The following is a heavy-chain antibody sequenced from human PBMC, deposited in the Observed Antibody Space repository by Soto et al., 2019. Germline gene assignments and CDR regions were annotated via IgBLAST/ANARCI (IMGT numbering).Heavy chain of an antibody. CDR1: GGSIQSSDYH. CDR3: VREERIAAPQLDY. J-gene: IGHJ4*02. D-gene: IGHD6-6*01. CDR2: IHNSGTS. V-gene: IGHV4-30-4*01. Sequence: PSETLSLTCTVSGGSIQSSDYHWSWTRQSTAKGLEWICYIHNSGTSFYNPSLRGRVTVTLDTSRSQFSLTLASVTAADTAVYYCVREERIAAPQLDYWGQGIPVTVSS.